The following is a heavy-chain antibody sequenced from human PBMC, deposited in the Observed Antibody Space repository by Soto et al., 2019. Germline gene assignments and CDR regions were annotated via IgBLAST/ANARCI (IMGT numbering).Heavy chain of an antibody. CDR3: AKSNRASGELLSAGFCDY. J-gene: IGHJ4*02. Sequence: EVQLVESGGGLVQPGRSLRLSCAASGFTFDDYAMHWVRQAPGKGLEWVSGISWNSGSIGYADSVKGRFTISRDNAKHSLYLQMNSLRAEDTASYYCAKSNRASGELLSAGFCDYWGQGTLVTVSS. D-gene: IGHD3-10*01. V-gene: IGHV3-9*01. CDR2: ISWNSGSI. CDR1: GFTFDDYA.